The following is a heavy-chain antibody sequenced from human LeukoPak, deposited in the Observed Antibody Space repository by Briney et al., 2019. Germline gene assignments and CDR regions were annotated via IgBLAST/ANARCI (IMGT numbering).Heavy chain of an antibody. CDR1: GYTFTGYY. CDR3: ARSVPIAVADIDY. Sequence: ASVKVSCKASGYTFTGYYMHWVRQAPGQGLEWMGWINPNSGGTNYAQKFQGRVTMTRDTSISTAYMELSRLRSDDTAVYYCARSVPIAVADIDYWDQGTLVTVSS. J-gene: IGHJ4*02. V-gene: IGHV1-2*02. CDR2: INPNSGGT. D-gene: IGHD6-19*01.